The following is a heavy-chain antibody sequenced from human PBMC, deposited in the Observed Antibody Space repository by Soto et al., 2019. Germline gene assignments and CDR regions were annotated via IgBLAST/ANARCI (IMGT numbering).Heavy chain of an antibody. CDR3: AREVAGTFVP. J-gene: IGHJ5*02. V-gene: IGHV1-8*01. Sequence: QVQLVQSGAEVKKPGASVKVSCKASGYTFTSYDINWVRQATGQGLEWMGWMNHNSGNTAYAQKFQGRVTMTRNTSISTAYMELCSLRSEDTAGYYGAREVAGTFVPWGQGTLVTVS. D-gene: IGHD3-16*01. CDR2: MNHNSGNT. CDR1: GYTFTSYD.